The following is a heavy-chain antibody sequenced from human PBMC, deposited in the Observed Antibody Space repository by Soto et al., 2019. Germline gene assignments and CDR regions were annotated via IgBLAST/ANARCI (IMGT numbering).Heavy chain of an antibody. J-gene: IGHJ4*02. V-gene: IGHV1-69*12. CDR1: GGTLSTCA. CDR3: AREVPYGSGSYFY. CDR2: IMPIFGTA. D-gene: IGHD3-10*01. Sequence: QVQLVQSGAEVKKPGSSVKVALKTYGGTLSTCAVSWVRQAPGQGLEWMGGIMPIFGTANYAQKLQGRVTISADESRSTAYMELNSLRSEDTAMYYYAREVPYGSGSYFYWGQGSLVTFPS.